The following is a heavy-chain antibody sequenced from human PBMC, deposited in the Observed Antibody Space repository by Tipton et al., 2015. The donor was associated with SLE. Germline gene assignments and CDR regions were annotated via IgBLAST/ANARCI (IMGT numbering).Heavy chain of an antibody. Sequence: VQLVQSGAEVKKPGESLKISCKGSGYSFTSYWIGWVRQMPGKGLEWMGTIHPGDSATTYSPSFQGQVTISVDKSKNHFSLRLSFVPAADTAVYYCTREQYALDAFDIWGQGTMVTVSS. CDR1: GYSFTSYW. CDR3: TREQYALDAFDI. V-gene: IGHV5-51*01. CDR2: IHPGDSAT. D-gene: IGHD4-11*01. J-gene: IGHJ3*02.